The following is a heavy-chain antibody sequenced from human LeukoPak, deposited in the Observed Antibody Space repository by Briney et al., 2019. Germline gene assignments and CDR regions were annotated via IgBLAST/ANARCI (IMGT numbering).Heavy chain of an antibody. Sequence: SETLSLTCAVYGGSFSGYYWSWIRQPPGKGLEWIGEINHSGSTNYNPSLKSRVTISVDTSKNQFSLKLSSVTAADTAVYYCARLNYDYVWGSYRYENWFDPWGQGTLVTVSS. CDR1: GGSFSGYY. CDR3: ARLNYDYVWGSYRYENWFDP. CDR2: INHSGST. V-gene: IGHV4-34*01. J-gene: IGHJ5*02. D-gene: IGHD3-16*02.